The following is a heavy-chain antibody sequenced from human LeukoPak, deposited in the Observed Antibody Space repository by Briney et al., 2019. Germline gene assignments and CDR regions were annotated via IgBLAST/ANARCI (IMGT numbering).Heavy chain of an antibody. Sequence: SETLSLTCAVSGGSISSGGYSWSWIRQPPGKGLEWIGYNYHSGSTYYNPSLKSRVTISVDRSKNQFSLKLSSVTAADTAVYYCARVTAAAAVDYWGQGTLVTVSS. V-gene: IGHV4-30-2*01. CDR2: NYHSGST. J-gene: IGHJ4*02. CDR3: ARVTAAAAVDY. D-gene: IGHD6-13*01. CDR1: GGSISSGGYS.